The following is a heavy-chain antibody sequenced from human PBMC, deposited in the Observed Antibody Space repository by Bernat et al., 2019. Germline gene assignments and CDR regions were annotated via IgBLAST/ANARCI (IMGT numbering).Heavy chain of an antibody. D-gene: IGHD1-1*01. Sequence: EVQLLESGGGLVQPGGSLRLSCAASGFTFSSYAMSWVRQAPGKGLEWVSAISGSGGSTYYADSVKGRFTISRDNSKNTLYLQMNSLRAEDTAVYYCAKDGRKWNDVTDYFDYWGQGTLVTVSS. J-gene: IGHJ4*02. V-gene: IGHV3-23*01. CDR3: AKDGRKWNDVTDYFDY. CDR1: GFTFSSYA. CDR2: ISGSGGST.